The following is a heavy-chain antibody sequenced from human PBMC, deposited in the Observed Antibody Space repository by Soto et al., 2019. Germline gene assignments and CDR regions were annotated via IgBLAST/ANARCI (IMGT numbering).Heavy chain of an antibody. V-gene: IGHV1-69*01. CDR2: IIPILGTA. Sequence: QVQLVQSGAEVKKPGSSVKVSCKASGGTFSSYAISWVRQAPGQGLEWMGGIIPILGTANYAQKFQGRVTITAGEATRTAYMELSSLRSEDTAVYYCARVSSGWYQDFNFDYWGQGTLVTVSS. CDR3: ARVSSGWYQDFNFDY. J-gene: IGHJ4*02. D-gene: IGHD6-19*01. CDR1: GGTFSSYA.